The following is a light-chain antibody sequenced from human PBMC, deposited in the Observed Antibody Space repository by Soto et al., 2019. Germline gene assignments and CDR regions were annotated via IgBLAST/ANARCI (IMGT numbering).Light chain of an antibody. CDR1: SSDVGGYNY. CDR2: DVS. V-gene: IGLV2-11*01. Sequence: QSALTQPRSVSGSPGQSVTISCTGTSSDVGGYNYVSWYQQHPGKAPKLMIYDVSKRPSGVPDRFSGSKSGNTASLTISGLQAEDEADYYCCSYAGSYTFSVVFGGGTSSPS. CDR3: CSYAGSYTFSVV. J-gene: IGLJ2*01.